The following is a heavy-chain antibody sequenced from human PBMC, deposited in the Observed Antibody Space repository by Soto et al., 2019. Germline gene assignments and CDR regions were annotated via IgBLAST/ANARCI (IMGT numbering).Heavy chain of an antibody. CDR1: GFTFSSYG. V-gene: IGHV3-30*18. D-gene: IGHD1-1*01. CDR2: ISYDGSNK. CDR3: AKDGGTGPTPDYYYYGMDV. Sequence: GGSLRLSCAASGFTFSSYGMHWVRQAPGKGLEWVAVISYDGSNKYYADSVKGRFTISRDNSKNTLYLQMNSLRAEDTAVYYCAKDGGTGPTPDYYYYGMDVWGQGTTVTVSS. J-gene: IGHJ6*02.